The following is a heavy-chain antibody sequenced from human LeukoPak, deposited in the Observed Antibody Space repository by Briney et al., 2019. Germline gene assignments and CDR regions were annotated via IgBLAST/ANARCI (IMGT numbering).Heavy chain of an antibody. CDR1: GGSISSSSYY. Sequence: PSETLSLTCTVSGGSISSSSYYWGWIRQPPGKGLEWIGSIYYSGSTYYNPSLKSRVTISVDTSKNQFSLKLSSVTAADTAVYYCARSITGTTGYWGQGTLVTVSS. D-gene: IGHD1-7*01. J-gene: IGHJ4*02. CDR2: IYYSGST. V-gene: IGHV4-39*01. CDR3: ARSITGTTGY.